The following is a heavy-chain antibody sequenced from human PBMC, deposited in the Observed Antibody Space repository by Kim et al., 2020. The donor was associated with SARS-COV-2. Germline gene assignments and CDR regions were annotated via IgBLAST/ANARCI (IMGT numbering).Heavy chain of an antibody. CDR2: ISSSSSTI. J-gene: IGHJ6*02. CDR3: ARLLSYSSSSTVSPIYGMDV. V-gene: IGHV3-48*02. CDR1: GFTFSSYS. Sequence: GGSLRLSCAASGFTFSSYSMNWVRQAPGKGLEWVSYISSSSSTIYYADSVKGRFTISRDNAKNSLYLQMNSLRDEDTAVYYCARLLSYSSSSTVSPIYGMDVWGQGTTVTVSS. D-gene: IGHD6-6*01.